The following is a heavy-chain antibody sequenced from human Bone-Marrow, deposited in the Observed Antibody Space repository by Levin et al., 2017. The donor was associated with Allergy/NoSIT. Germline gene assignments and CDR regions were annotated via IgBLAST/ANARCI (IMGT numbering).Heavy chain of an antibody. V-gene: IGHV3-21*01. CDR1: GFIFSDYA. J-gene: IGHJ4*02. CDR3: AREDGDGLGDH. D-gene: IGHD3-16*01. Sequence: GGSLRLSCAASGFIFSDYAMNWVRQAPGKGLEWVSSISSSSYNIYYADSVKGRFIISRDNAKDSLFLQMNSLRDDDTAVYYCAREDGDGLGDHWGQGTLVTVSS. CDR2: ISSSSYNI.